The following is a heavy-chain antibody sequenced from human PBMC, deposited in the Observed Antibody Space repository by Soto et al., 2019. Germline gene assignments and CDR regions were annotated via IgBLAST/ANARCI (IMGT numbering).Heavy chain of an antibody. CDR3: AKVGADSSSWYYFDY. CDR1: GFTLSSYG. D-gene: IGHD6-13*01. CDR2: ISYDGSNK. Sequence: GGSLRLSCAASGFTLSSYGKHWVRQAPGKGLEWVAVISYDGSNKYYADSVKGRFTSSRDNSKNTMYLQMNSLRAEDTAVYYCAKVGADSSSWYYFDYWGQGTLVTVSS. J-gene: IGHJ4*02. V-gene: IGHV3-30*18.